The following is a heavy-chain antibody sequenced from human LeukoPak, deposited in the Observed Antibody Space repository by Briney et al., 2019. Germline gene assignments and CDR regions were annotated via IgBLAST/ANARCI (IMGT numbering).Heavy chain of an antibody. J-gene: IGHJ6*02. CDR3: ARDNRYSSGWYLTGYYYYGMDV. V-gene: IGHV3-30-3*01. CDR2: ISYDGSNK. Sequence: GGSLRLSCAASGFTFNIYAIHWVRQAPGKGLEWVAVISYDGSNKYYADSVKGRFTIPRDNSKNTLYLQMNSLRAEDTAVYYCARDNRYSSGWYLTGYYYYGMDVWGQGTTVTVSS. D-gene: IGHD6-19*01. CDR1: GFTFNIYA.